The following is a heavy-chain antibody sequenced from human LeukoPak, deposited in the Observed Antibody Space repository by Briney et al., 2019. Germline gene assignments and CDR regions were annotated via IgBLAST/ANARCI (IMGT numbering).Heavy chain of an antibody. Sequence: RASVKVSCKASGGTFSSYAISWVRQAPGQGLERMGGIIPIFDTANYAQKFQGRVTITADESTSTAYMELSSLKSEDTAVYYCAKDQHSSSWYIDWFDPWGQGTLVTVSS. V-gene: IGHV1-69*13. CDR3: AKDQHSSSWYIDWFDP. CDR2: IIPIFDTA. D-gene: IGHD6-13*01. CDR1: GGTFSSYA. J-gene: IGHJ5*02.